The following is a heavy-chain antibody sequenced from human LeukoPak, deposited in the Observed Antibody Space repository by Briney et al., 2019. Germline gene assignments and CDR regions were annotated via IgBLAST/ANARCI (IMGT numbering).Heavy chain of an antibody. Sequence: SETLSLTCTVSGGSISSYYWSWVRQPPGKGLEWIGDLYYSGITHYNPSLKSRVTISVDTSKNQFSLRLTSVTAADTAVYYCARSYSSSWDYWGRGTLVTVPS. CDR2: LYYSGIT. D-gene: IGHD6-13*01. CDR3: ARSYSSSWDY. J-gene: IGHJ4*02. CDR1: GGSISSYY. V-gene: IGHV4-59*01.